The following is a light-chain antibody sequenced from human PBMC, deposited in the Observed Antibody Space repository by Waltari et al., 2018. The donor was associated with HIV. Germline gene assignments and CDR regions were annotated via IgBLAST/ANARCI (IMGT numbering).Light chain of an antibody. Sequence: QSALTQPAPVSGSPGQSIPISCTGTGSDVGGYHYVSWYQQHPGTAPKLIIYDVSNRPSVVSNRFSGSKSGNTAALTISGLQAEDEADYYCSSYTSSSTLGVFGGGTKLTVL. J-gene: IGLJ2*01. CDR2: DVS. V-gene: IGLV2-14*03. CDR1: GSDVGGYHY. CDR3: SSYTSSSTLGV.